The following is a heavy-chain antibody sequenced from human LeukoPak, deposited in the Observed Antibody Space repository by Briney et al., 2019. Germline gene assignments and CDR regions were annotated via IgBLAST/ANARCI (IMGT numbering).Heavy chain of an antibody. V-gene: IGHV3-30*04. D-gene: IGHD1-26*01. CDR2: LASDERKK. CDR3: ARAGRSADSGTTYYDYFDY. Sequence: PGGSLGLSCVASGFTFSGYPIHWVRQAPGKGLEWVAVLASDERKKYYADSVKGRFTISRDNSKNSLFLQMSTLRPEDTAVYYCARAGRSADSGTTYYDYFDYWGQGAQVTVSS. CDR1: GFTFSGYP. J-gene: IGHJ4*02.